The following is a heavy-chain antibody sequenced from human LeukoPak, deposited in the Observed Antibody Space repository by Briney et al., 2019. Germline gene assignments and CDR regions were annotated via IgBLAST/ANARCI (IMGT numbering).Heavy chain of an antibody. V-gene: IGHV3-74*01. J-gene: IGHJ5*02. D-gene: IGHD3-10*01. Sequence: GGSLRLSCAASGFTSSSYWMHWARQVPGKGLVWVSRISGDGTARNYADSVKGRFTISRDDAKNTVDLQMNSLRGEDTAVYYCVRGRGSYGWFDPWGQGTLVTVSS. CDR2: ISGDGTAR. CDR3: VRGRGSYGWFDP. CDR1: GFTSSSYW.